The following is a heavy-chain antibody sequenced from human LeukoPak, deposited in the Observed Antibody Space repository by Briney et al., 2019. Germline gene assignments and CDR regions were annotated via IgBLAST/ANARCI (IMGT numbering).Heavy chain of an antibody. CDR1: GYSFTSYW. CDR3: ARSGGRSYGSYYFDY. D-gene: IGHD5-18*01. Sequence: GESLKISCKGSGYSFTSYWIGWVRQMPGKGLEWMGIIYPGDSDTRYSPSFQGQVTISADKSVSTAYLQWSSLKASDTAMYYCARSGGRSYGSYYFDYWGLGTLVTVSS. V-gene: IGHV5-51*01. J-gene: IGHJ4*02. CDR2: IYPGDSDT.